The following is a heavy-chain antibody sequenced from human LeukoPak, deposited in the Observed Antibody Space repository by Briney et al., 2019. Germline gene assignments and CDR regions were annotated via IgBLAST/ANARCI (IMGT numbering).Heavy chain of an antibody. CDR3: ARPVAGTDYFVY. J-gene: IGHJ4*02. D-gene: IGHD6-19*01. CDR2: IYYSGST. CDR1: GGSISSSSYY. Sequence: SETLSLTCTVSGGSISSSSYYWGWIRQPPGKGLEWIGSIYYSGSTYYNPSLKSRVTISVDTSKNQFSLKLSSVTAADTAVYYCARPVAGTDYFVYWGQGTLVTVSS. V-gene: IGHV4-39*01.